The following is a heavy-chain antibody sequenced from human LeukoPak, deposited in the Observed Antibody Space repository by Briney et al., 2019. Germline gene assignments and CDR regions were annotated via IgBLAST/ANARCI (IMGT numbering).Heavy chain of an antibody. CDR3: AKGQRFYGEYYFDQ. CDR2: ISGSGGST. V-gene: IGHV3-23*01. CDR1: GFTFSSYG. D-gene: IGHD4-17*01. Sequence: GGTLRLSCAASGFTFSSYGMSWVRQAPGKGLEWVSAISGSGGSTCYADSVKGRFTISRDNSKNTLYLQMNRLRAEDTAVYYCAKGQRFYGEYYFDQWGQGTLVTVSS. J-gene: IGHJ4*02.